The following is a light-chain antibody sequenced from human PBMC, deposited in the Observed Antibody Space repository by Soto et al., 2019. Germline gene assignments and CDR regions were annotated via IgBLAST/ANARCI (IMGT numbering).Light chain of an antibody. CDR1: SSNIGAGYD. V-gene: IGLV1-40*01. CDR2: GNS. Sequence: QSALTQPPSLSGAPGQRVTISCTGSSSNIGAGYDVHWYQQLPGTAPKLLIYGNSNRPSGVPDRFSGSKSGTSASLAITGLQAEDEADYYCQSYGSSMSGSNVFGTGTKVTVL. CDR3: QSYGSSMSGSNV. J-gene: IGLJ1*01.